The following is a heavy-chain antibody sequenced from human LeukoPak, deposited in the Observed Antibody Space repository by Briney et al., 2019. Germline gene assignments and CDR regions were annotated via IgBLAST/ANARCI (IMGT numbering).Heavy chain of an antibody. CDR1: GDTFTTYA. Sequence: SVKVSCKTSGDTFTTYAIIWVRQAPGQGLEWMGGIIPMFGTPNYAQRLQGRVTITADKSTKTAYMELSSLRSEDTAVYYCARGKAFDIWGQGTMVTVSS. J-gene: IGHJ3*02. V-gene: IGHV1-69*06. CDR3: ARGKAFDI. CDR2: IIPMFGTP.